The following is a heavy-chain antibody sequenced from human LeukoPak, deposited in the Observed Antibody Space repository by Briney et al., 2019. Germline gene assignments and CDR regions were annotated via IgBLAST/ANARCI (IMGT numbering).Heavy chain of an antibody. V-gene: IGHV3-7*03. CDR2: IKQDGSEK. J-gene: IGHJ4*02. CDR3: ARATDPYYGDPEGYFDY. Sequence: GGSLRLSCAASGFTFSSYWMSWVRQAPGKGLEWVANIKQDGSEKYYVDSVKGRFTISGDNAKNSLYLQMNSLRAEDTAVYYCARATDPYYGDPEGYFDYWGQGTLVTVSS. CDR1: GFTFSSYW. D-gene: IGHD4-17*01.